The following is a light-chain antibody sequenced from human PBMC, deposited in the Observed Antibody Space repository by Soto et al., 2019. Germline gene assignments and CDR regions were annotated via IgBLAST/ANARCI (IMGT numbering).Light chain of an antibody. J-gene: IGKJ1*01. Sequence: DIVMTQSPQSLPVTPGEPASISCRSSQSLLHGRGYNFLDLYLQKLGQSPQLLIYLVSNRASGVPEMFSVSVLVTYFTLTIRRVVAEEVGVYFCMQAVQLPPTFGPGSKWEIK. CDR1: QSLLHGRGYNF. CDR3: MQAVQLPPT. V-gene: IGKV2-28*01. CDR2: LVS.